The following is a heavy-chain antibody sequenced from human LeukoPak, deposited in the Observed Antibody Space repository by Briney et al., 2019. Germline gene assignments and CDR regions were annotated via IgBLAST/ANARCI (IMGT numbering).Heavy chain of an antibody. D-gene: IGHD6-13*01. Sequence: GGSLRLSCAASGFTFSDYYMSWIRQAPGKGLEWVAVIWYDGSNKYYADSVKGRFTISRDNSKNTLYLQMNSLRAEDTAVYYCARDLHIAAADTLDYWGQGTLVTVSS. CDR2: IWYDGSNK. CDR1: GFTFSDYY. J-gene: IGHJ4*02. V-gene: IGHV3-33*08. CDR3: ARDLHIAAADTLDY.